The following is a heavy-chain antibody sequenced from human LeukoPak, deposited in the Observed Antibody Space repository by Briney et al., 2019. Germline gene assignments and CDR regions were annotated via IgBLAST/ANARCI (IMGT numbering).Heavy chain of an antibody. CDR1: GFTFSSYS. CDR3: ARAGATVVTPAGFDY. CDR2: ISSSSSTI. J-gene: IGHJ4*02. D-gene: IGHD4-23*01. V-gene: IGHV3-48*04. Sequence: PGGSLRLSCAASGFTFSSYSMNWVRQAPGKGLEWVSYISSSSSTIYYADSVKGRFTISRDNAKNSLYLQMSSLRAEDTAVYYCARAGATVVTPAGFDYWGQGTLVTVSS.